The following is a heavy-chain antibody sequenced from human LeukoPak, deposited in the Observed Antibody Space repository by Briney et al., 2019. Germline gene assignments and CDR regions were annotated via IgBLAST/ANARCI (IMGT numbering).Heavy chain of an antibody. Sequence: SVKVSCKASGGTFSSYAISWVRQAPGQGLEWMGSIIPIFGTANYAQKFQGRVTITTDESTSTAYMELSSLRSEDTAVYYCARGPPEAGLVDYWGQGTLVTVSS. CDR2: IIPIFGTA. CDR3: ARGPPEAGLVDY. J-gene: IGHJ4*02. CDR1: GGTFSSYA. V-gene: IGHV1-69*05. D-gene: IGHD1-14*01.